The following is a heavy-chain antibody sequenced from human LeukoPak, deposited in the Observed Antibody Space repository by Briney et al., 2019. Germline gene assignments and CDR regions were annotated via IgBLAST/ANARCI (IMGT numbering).Heavy chain of an antibody. CDR2: INPNSGGT. Sequence: ASVKVSCKASGYTFTGYYMHWVRQAPGQGLEWMGWINPNSGGTNYAQKFQGRVTMTRDTSISTAYMELSRLRSDDTAVYYCAXXGYYYYYYYMDVWGKGTTVTVSS. CDR1: GYTFTGYY. CDR3: AXXGYYYYYYYMDV. J-gene: IGHJ6*03. V-gene: IGHV1-2*02.